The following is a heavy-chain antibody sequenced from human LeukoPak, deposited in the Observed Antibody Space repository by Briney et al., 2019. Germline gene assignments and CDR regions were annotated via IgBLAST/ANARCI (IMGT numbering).Heavy chain of an antibody. CDR3: ARGYSNPRGYFDY. CDR1: GGSFNGYY. J-gene: IGHJ4*02. D-gene: IGHD4-11*01. Sequence: SETLSLTCDVYGGSFNGYYWSWIRQPPGKGLEGIGEINHSGSTNYTPSLKSRVTISVDTSKNQFSLKLRSVTAADTAVYYCARGYSNPRGYFDYWGQGTLVTVSS. CDR2: INHSGST. V-gene: IGHV4-34*01.